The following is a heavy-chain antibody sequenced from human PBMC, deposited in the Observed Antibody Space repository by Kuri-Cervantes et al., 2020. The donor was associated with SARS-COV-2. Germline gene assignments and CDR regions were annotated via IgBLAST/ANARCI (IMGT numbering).Heavy chain of an antibody. CDR3: AKMYSGIVDV. J-gene: IGHJ6*04. D-gene: IGHD1-26*01. CDR2: ISGRGGNT. CDR1: GFTFSSYA. V-gene: IGHV3-23*01. Sequence: LSLTCAAPGFTFSSYAMSWVRQPPGKGLEWVSAISGRGGNTDYADSVKGRFTIYRDNSKNTLYLQMDSLRAEDTAVYYCAKMYSGIVDVGGKGTTVTVSS.